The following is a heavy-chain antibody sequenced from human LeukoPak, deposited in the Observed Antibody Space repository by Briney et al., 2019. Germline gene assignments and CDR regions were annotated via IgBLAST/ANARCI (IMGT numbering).Heavy chain of an antibody. Sequence: PGGSLRLSGAASGFTFSSYAMSWVRQAPGKGLEWVSAISGSGGSTYYADSVKGRFTISRDNSKNTLYLQMNSLRAEDTAVYYCAKTPEYYYDSSGYFDYWGQGTLVTVCS. CDR2: ISGSGGST. V-gene: IGHV3-23*01. J-gene: IGHJ4*02. CDR3: AKTPEYYYDSSGYFDY. CDR1: GFTFSSYA. D-gene: IGHD3-22*01.